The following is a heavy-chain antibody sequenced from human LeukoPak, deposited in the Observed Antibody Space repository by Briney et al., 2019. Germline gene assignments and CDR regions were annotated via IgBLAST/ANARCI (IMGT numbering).Heavy chain of an antibody. Sequence: GASVKVSCKASGYTFTGYYMHWVRKAPGQGLEWMRRINPNSGGTNYAQKFQGRVTMTRDTSISTAYMELSRLRSDGTAVYYCARDRDRIQLWRPDYWGQGTLVTVSS. J-gene: IGHJ4*02. CDR3: ARDRDRIQLWRPDY. V-gene: IGHV1-2*06. CDR2: INPNSGGT. D-gene: IGHD5-18*01. CDR1: GYTFTGYY.